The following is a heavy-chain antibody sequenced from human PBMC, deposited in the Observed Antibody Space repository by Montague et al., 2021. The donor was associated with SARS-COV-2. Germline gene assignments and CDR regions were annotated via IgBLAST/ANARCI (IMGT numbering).Heavy chain of an antibody. CDR2: VYYSGSS. Sequence: SETLSLTCTVSGDSISTCYWGWIRQPPGKGLEWIGYVYYSGSSSYNSSLKSRVTISVDTSKNQVSLNLRSVTAADTAVYFCVRADRRDPDTPHLYYYKSMDLWGQGTTVTVSS. V-gene: IGHV4-59*01. CDR1: GDSISTCY. D-gene: IGHD2-15*01. CDR3: VRADRRDPDTPHLYYYKSMDL. J-gene: IGHJ6*02.